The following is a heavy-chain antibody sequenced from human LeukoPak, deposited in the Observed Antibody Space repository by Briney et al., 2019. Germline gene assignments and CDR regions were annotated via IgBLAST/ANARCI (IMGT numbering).Heavy chain of an antibody. V-gene: IGHV4-59*06. CDR2: IYYSGST. CDR1: GGSITNYY. D-gene: IGHD2-15*01. Sequence: SETLSLTCTVSGGSITNYYWSWIRQHPGKGLEWIGYIYYSGSTYYNPSLKSRVTISVDTSKNQFSLKLSSVTAADTAVYYCAREGVAGMDVWGQGTTVTVSS. CDR3: AREGVAGMDV. J-gene: IGHJ6*02.